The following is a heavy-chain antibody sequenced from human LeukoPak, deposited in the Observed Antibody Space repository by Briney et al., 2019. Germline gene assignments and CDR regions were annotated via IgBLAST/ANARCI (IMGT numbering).Heavy chain of an antibody. CDR2: IKSKTDGGTT. Sequence: GGSLRLSCAASGFTFSNYAMSWVRQAPGKGLEWVGRIKSKTDGGTTDYAAPVKGRFTISRDDSKNTLYLQMNSLRAEDTAVYYCARAGYSSGWYPPAMGSTLGYYGMDVWGQGTTVTVSS. D-gene: IGHD6-19*01. CDR1: GFTFSNYA. CDR3: ARAGYSSGWYPPAMGSTLGYYGMDV. V-gene: IGHV3-15*01. J-gene: IGHJ6*02.